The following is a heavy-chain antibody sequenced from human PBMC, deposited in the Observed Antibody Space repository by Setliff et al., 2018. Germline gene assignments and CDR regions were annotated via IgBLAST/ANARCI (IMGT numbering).Heavy chain of an antibody. CDR2: IIPIFGTA. Sequence: GASVKVSCKASGGTFSSYAIDWVRQAPGQGLEWMGGIIPIFGTANYAQKFQGRLTITTVGSTSTAYMELRSLRSDDTAVYYCARAPPKIVVTVAALDYWGQGALVTVSS. CDR3: ARAPPKIVVTVAALDY. J-gene: IGHJ4*02. V-gene: IGHV1-69*05. CDR1: GGTFSSYA. D-gene: IGHD2-15*01.